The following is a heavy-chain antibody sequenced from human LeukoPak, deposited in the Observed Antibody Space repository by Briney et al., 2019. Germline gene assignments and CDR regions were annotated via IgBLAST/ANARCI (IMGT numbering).Heavy chain of an antibody. V-gene: IGHV3-30-3*01. CDR3: ARESRGTHDY. J-gene: IGHJ4*02. CDR2: ISYDGSNK. D-gene: IGHD1-1*01. Sequence: PGRSLRLSCAASGFTFSSYAMHWVRQASGKGLEWVAVISYDGSNKYYADSVKGRFTISRDNSKNTLYLQMNSLRAEDTAVYYCARESRGTHDYWGQGTLVTVSS. CDR1: GFTFSSYA.